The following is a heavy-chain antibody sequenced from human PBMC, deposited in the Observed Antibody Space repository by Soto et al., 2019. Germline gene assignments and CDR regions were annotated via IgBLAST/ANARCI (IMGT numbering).Heavy chain of an antibody. J-gene: IGHJ6*01. CDR3: AKGGLSGMDV. CDR2: MSYDGSQI. V-gene: IGHV3-30*18. CDR1: GFTFSTYV. Sequence: QVQLVESGGGVVQPGRSLRLSCAASGFTFSTYVMHWVRQAPGKGLEWVAIMSYDGSQIYYAHSVKGRFTISRDNSKNTLYLQMNSLRPEDTAVYYCAKGGLSGMDVWGQGTTVTVSS.